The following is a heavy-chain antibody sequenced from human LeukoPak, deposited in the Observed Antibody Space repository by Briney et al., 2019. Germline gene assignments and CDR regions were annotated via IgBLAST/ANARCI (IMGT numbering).Heavy chain of an antibody. CDR3: AIRHSGYIYGRRGYFDY. CDR2: INHSGST. Sequence: SETLSLTCAVYGGSFSGYYWSWIRQPPGKGLEWIGEINHSGSTNYNPSLKSRVTISVDTSKNQFSLKLSSVTAADTAVYYCAIRHSGYIYGRRGYFDYWGQGTLVTVSS. J-gene: IGHJ4*02. V-gene: IGHV4-34*01. D-gene: IGHD5-18*01. CDR1: GGSFSGYY.